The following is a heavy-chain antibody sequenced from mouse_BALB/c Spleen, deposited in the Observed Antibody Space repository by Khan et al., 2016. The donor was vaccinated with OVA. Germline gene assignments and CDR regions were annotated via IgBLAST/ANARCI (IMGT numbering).Heavy chain of an antibody. Sequence: VQLQQSGAELARPGASVRMSCKASGYTFTSNTMHWIKQRPGQGLEWIGYINPRSGYTNYNQNFKDKATLTADKSSSTAYMQLSSLTSEDSAVYYGARRTTGYTMDSWGQGTSVTVSS. D-gene: IGHD2-14*01. V-gene: IGHV1-4*01. CDR1: GYTFTSNT. CDR2: INPRSGYT. J-gene: IGHJ4*01. CDR3: ARRTTGYTMDS.